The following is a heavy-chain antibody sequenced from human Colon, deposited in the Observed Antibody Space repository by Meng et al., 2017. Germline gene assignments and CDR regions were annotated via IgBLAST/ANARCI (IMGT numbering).Heavy chain of an antibody. D-gene: IGHD6-19*01. Sequence: QGELQEAGPGLVEPSGTLSLTCAVSGGSISSSNYWSGVRQPPGKGLEWIGQIYLSGSPSYNPSLESRVTISVDKSKNQLSLRLTSVTAADTAIYYCARHGGWHFDYWGQGTLVTVSS. V-gene: IGHV4-4*02. CDR2: IYLSGSP. CDR1: GGSISSSNY. CDR3: ARHGGWHFDY. J-gene: IGHJ4*02.